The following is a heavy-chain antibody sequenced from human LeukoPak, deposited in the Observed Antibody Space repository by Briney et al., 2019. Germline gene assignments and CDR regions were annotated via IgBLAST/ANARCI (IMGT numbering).Heavy chain of an antibody. J-gene: IGHJ4*02. Sequence: PGGSLRLSCAASGFTFSSYAMHWVRQAPGKGLKGGAVISYDGSNKYYADSVKGRFTISRDNSKNTLYLQMNSLRAEDTAVYYCARDLLGMVWSVPKSTGVDYWGQGTLVTVSS. CDR1: GFTFSSYA. CDR2: ISYDGSNK. D-gene: IGHD3-3*01. V-gene: IGHV3-30*01. CDR3: ARDLLGMVWSVPKSTGVDY.